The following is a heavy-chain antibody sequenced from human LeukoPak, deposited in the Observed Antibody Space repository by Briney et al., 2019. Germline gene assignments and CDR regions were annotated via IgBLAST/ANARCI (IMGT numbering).Heavy chain of an antibody. V-gene: IGHV4-34*01. J-gene: IGHJ4*02. CDR1: GGSFSGYY. CDR3: ARGSIPVPAATPYFAY. CDR2: INHSGST. Sequence: SETLSLTCAVYGGSFSGYYWSWIRQPPGKGLEWIGEINHSGSTNYNPSLKSRVTISVDTSKNQFSLKLSSVTAADTAVYYCARGSIPVPAATPYFAYWGQGTLVTVSS. D-gene: IGHD2-2*01.